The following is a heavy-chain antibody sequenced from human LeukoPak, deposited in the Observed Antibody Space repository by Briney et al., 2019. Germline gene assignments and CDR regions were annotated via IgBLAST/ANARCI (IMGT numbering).Heavy chain of an antibody. CDR1: GYTFTDYY. CDR2: INPNSGAT. D-gene: IGHD2-2*01. CDR3: ARGGLLLPSTIFLAFDP. V-gene: IGHV1-2*02. Sequence: ASVKVSCKASGYTFTDYYIHWVRQAPGHGLEWTGWINPNSGATDSAEKFQGRVTMTRDTSISTAYMELSSLTSDDTAVYYCARGGLLLPSTIFLAFDPWGQGTLVTVSS. J-gene: IGHJ5*02.